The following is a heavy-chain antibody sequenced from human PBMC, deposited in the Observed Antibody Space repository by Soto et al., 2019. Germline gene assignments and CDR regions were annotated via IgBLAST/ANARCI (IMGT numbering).Heavy chain of an antibody. CDR2: IYYSGST. Sequence: PSETLSLTCTVSGGSISSYYWSWIRQPPGKGLEWIGYIYYSGSTNYNPSLKSRVTISVDTSKNQFSLKLSSVTAADTAVYYCASDLYYYDSSGYYYWGQGTLVTVS. CDR1: GGSISSYY. CDR3: ASDLYYYDSSGYYY. V-gene: IGHV4-59*01. D-gene: IGHD3-22*01. J-gene: IGHJ4*02.